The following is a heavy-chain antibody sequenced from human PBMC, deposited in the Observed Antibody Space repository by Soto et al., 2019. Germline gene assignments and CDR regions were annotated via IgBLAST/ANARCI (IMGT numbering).Heavy chain of an antibody. CDR1: GDTFKNSA. V-gene: IGHV1-69*01. D-gene: IGHD1-20*01. J-gene: IGHJ4*02. CDR2: ITPMGGVT. CDR3: GREGRIAGIDY. Sequence: QVQLVQSGAEVKKPGSSVRVSCRASGDTFKNSAITWVRQAPGQGLEWMGEITPMGGVTKYAQKFEDRLTISADASTTTFNMELRSLDSDDTAVYFCGREGRIAGIDYWGQGTLVTVSS.